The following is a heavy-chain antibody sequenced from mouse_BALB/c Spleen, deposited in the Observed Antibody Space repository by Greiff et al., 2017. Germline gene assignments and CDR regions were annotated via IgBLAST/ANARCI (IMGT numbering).Heavy chain of an antibody. Sequence: QVHVKQSGAELARPGASVKLSCKASGYTFTSYWMQWVKQRPGQGLEWIGAIYPGDGDTRYTQKFKGKATLTADKSSSTAYMQLSSLASEDSAVYYCARSGGYGNGYWGQGTTLTVSS. CDR2: IYPGDGDT. V-gene: IGHV1-87*01. CDR1: GYTFTSYW. CDR3: ARSGGYGNGY. D-gene: IGHD2-1*01. J-gene: IGHJ2*01.